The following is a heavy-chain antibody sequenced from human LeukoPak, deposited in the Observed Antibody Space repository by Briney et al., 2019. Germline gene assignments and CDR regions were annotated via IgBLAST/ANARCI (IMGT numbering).Heavy chain of an antibody. CDR1: GGSFSGYY. CDR2: INHSGST. J-gene: IGHJ6*03. D-gene: IGHD3-3*01. CDR3: ARGPLLRFLEWLPYYYYYMDV. V-gene: IGHV4-34*01. Sequence: PSETLSLTCAVYGGSFSGYYWSWIRQPPGKGLEWIGEINHSGSTNYNPSLKSRVTISVDTSKNQFSLKLSSVTAADTAVYYRARGPLLRFLEWLPYYYYYMDVWGKGTTVTVSS.